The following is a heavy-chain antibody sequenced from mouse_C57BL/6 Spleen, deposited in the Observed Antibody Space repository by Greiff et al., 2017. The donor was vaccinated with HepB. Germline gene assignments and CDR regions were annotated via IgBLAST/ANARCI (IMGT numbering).Heavy chain of an antibody. Sequence: VQLQQPGAELVKPGASVKLSCKASGYTFTSYWMHWVKQRPGQGLEWIGMIHPNSGSNNYNEKFKSKATLTVDKSSSTAYMQLSSLTSEDSAVYYCARVPYDYVSAWFAYWGQGTLVTVSA. V-gene: IGHV1-64*01. CDR2: IHPNSGSN. CDR3: ARVPYDYVSAWFAY. J-gene: IGHJ3*01. D-gene: IGHD2-4*01. CDR1: GYTFTSYW.